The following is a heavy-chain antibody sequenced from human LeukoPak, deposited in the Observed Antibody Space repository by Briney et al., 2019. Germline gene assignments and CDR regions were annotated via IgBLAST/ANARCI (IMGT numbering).Heavy chain of an antibody. V-gene: IGHV4-39*01. CDR3: ARQGYSSGWSNYFDY. Sequence: PSETLSLTCTVSGGSISSSNYYWGWIRQPPEKGLEWIGSIYYSGTTNYNPSLKSRVTLSVDTSKNQFSLRLSSVTAADTAVYHCARQGYSSGWSNYFDYWGQGTLVTVSS. CDR1: GGSISSSNYY. CDR2: IYYSGTT. J-gene: IGHJ4*02. D-gene: IGHD6-19*01.